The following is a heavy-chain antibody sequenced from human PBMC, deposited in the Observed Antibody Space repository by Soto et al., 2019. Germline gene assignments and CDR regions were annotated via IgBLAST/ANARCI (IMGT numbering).Heavy chain of an antibody. D-gene: IGHD3-3*01. Sequence: SETLSLICTVSGGSISSYYWSWIRQPPGKGLEWIGYIYYSGSTNYNPSLKSRVTISVDTPKNQFSLKLSSVTAADTAVYYCARQRGARGSVLRFLAWFCLLDVWGQGTTVTVSS. V-gene: IGHV4-59*08. CDR1: GGSISSYY. CDR3: ARQRGARGSVLRFLAWFCLLDV. CDR2: IYYSGST. J-gene: IGHJ6*02.